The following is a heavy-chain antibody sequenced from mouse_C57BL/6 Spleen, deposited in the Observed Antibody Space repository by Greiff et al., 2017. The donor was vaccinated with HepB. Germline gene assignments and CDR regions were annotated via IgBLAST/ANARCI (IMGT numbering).Heavy chain of an antibody. J-gene: IGHJ2*01. CDR1: GFTFSSYG. CDR2: ISSGGSYT. Sequence: DVHLVESGGDLVKPGGSLKLSCAASGFTFSSYGMSWVRQTPDKRLEWVATISSGGSYTYYPDSVKGRFTISRDNAKNTLYLQMSSLKSEDTAMYYCARRGYYGSSFDYWGQGTTLTVSS. CDR3: ARRGYYGSSFDY. D-gene: IGHD1-1*01. V-gene: IGHV5-6*01.